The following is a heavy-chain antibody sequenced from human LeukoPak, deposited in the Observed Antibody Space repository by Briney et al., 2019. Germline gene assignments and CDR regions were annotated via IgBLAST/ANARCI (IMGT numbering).Heavy chain of an antibody. J-gene: IGHJ6*02. V-gene: IGHV1-46*01. Sequence: ASVKVSCQASGYPFTSYYMHWVRQAPGQGLEWMGIINPSGGSTSYAQKFQGRVTMTRDTSTSTVYMELSSLRSEDTAVYYCARDSGPDYYGYYYFGMDVWGQGTTVTVSS. CDR3: ARDSGPDYYGYYYFGMDV. CDR1: GYPFTSYY. CDR2: INPSGGST. D-gene: IGHD3-22*01.